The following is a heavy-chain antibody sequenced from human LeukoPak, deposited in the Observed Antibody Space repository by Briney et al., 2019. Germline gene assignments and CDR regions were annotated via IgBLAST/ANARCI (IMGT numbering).Heavy chain of an antibody. CDR2: IKIDGTEK. V-gene: IGHV3-7*01. CDR1: GFAFGTYW. J-gene: IGHJ4*02. CDR3: ARRVVGGTDYFDY. Sequence: GGSLRLSCAASGFAFGTYWMTWVRQAPGKGLEWVANIKIDGTEKLYADSVKGRFTISRDNDKNSLYLQMSSLGAEDTAVYYCARRVVGGTDYFDYWGQGTLVTVSS. D-gene: IGHD1-26*01.